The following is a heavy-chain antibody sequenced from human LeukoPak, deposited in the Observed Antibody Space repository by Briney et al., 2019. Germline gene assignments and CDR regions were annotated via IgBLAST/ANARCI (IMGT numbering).Heavy chain of an antibody. D-gene: IGHD3-10*01. CDR3: SKDEGMLRGVIEN. Sequence: GGSLRLSCSASGFTFSSSWMHWVRQAPGKGLVWVSRINTDGSSTNYADSVKGRFTISRDNAKNTLYLQMNSLRVEDTAVYYCSKDEGMLRGVIENWGQGTLVTVSS. J-gene: IGHJ4*02. CDR1: GFTFSSSW. V-gene: IGHV3-74*01. CDR2: INTDGSST.